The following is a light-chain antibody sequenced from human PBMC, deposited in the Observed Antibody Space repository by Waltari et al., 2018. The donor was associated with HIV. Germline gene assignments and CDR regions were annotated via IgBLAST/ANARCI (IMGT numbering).Light chain of an antibody. CDR3: QSYDTSLSAWV. J-gene: IGLJ2*01. V-gene: IGLV1-40*03. Sequence: SVLTQPPSISGAPGQRITVSCSGTSSNIGAGYDVHWYQQLPGTAPKLLLYKNKNRPSGVPDRFSASKSDASASLAITGLQAADEGDYFCQSYDTSLSAWVFGGGTRLTVL. CDR1: SSNIGAGYD. CDR2: KNK.